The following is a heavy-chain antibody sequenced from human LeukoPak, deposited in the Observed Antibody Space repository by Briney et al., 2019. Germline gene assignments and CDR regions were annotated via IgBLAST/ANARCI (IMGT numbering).Heavy chain of an antibody. V-gene: IGHV3-53*01. J-gene: IGHJ5*02. CDR3: ARDRREARGNWFDP. CDR2: IYSGGST. Sequence: GGSLRLSCAASGFTVSSNYMSWVRQAPGMGLEWVSVIYSGGSTYYADSVKGRFTISRDNSKNTLYLQMNSLRAEDTAVYYCARDRREARGNWFDPWGQGTLVTVSS. CDR1: GFTVSSNY.